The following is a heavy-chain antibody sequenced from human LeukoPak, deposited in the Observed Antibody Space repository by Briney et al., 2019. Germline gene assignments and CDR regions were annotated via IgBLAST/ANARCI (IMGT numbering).Heavy chain of an antibody. Sequence: KPSETLSLTCTVSGGSISSYYWSRIRQPPGKGLEWIGYIYYSGSTNYNPSLKSRATISVDTSKNQFSLKLSSVTAADTAVYYCARGSMITFGGVIVPFDYWGQGTLVTVSS. V-gene: IGHV4-59*01. CDR2: IYYSGST. CDR1: GGSISSYY. CDR3: ARGSMITFGGVIVPFDY. D-gene: IGHD3-16*02. J-gene: IGHJ4*02.